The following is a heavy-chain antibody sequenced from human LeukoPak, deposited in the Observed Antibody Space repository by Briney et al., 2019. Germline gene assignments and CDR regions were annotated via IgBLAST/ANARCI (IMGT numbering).Heavy chain of an antibody. V-gene: IGHV1-46*04. Sequence: ASVKVSCKASEDTFTRHYMHWVRQAPGQGLEWIGLINPNDNSIDYTQKLRGRVTVTRDRSTSTAYMELNSLRTDDTAVYYCAREGGSYKHFDYWGQGSLITVSS. D-gene: IGHD3-10*01. J-gene: IGHJ4*02. CDR1: EDTFTRHY. CDR3: AREGGSYKHFDY. CDR2: INPNDNSI.